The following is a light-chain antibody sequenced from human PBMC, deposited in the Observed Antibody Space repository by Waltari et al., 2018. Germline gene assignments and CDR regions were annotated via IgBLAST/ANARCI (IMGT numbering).Light chain of an antibody. V-gene: IGLV6-57*04. CDR1: SGRVARHY. CDR3: QSYYGTDWV. Sequence: NFMLTHPHSVSDSPVTTVTISCTRSSGRVARHYVQSYQQRPGSAPTTVIYENNQRPSGVSDRFSGSIDSSSNSAPLTISGLKAEDEADYYCQSYYGTDWVFGGGTKLTVL. J-gene: IGLJ3*02. CDR2: ENN.